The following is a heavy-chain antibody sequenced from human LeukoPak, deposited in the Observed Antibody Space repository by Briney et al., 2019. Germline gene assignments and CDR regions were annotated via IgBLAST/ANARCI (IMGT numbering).Heavy chain of an antibody. CDR3: TTDISGYDLDDYFDY. CDR2: ISYDGSNK. V-gene: IGHV3-30*03. CDR1: GFTFRSYG. D-gene: IGHD5-12*01. Sequence: GGSLRLSCAASGFTFRSYGMHWVRQAPGKGLEGVAVISYDGSNKYYADSVKGRFTISRDNSKNTLYLQMNSLRAEDTAVYYCTTDISGYDLDDYFDYWGQGTLVTVSS. J-gene: IGHJ4*02.